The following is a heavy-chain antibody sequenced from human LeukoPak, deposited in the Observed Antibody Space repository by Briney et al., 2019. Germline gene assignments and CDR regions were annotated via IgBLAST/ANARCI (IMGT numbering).Heavy chain of an antibody. V-gene: IGHV4-39*07. Sequence: PSETLSLTCTVSGGSISSSSYYWGWIRQPPGKGLEWIGSIYYSGSTYYNPSLKSRVTISVDTSKNQFSLKLSSVTAADTAVYYCARVSPREYGSSWALPLDYWGQGTLVTVSS. CDR2: IYYSGST. CDR1: GGSISSSSYY. CDR3: ARVSPREYGSSWALPLDY. D-gene: IGHD6-13*01. J-gene: IGHJ4*02.